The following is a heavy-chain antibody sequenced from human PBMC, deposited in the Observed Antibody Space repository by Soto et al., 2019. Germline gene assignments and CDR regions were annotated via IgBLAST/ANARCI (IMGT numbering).Heavy chain of an antibody. V-gene: IGHV3-23*01. CDR3: AKGFDFWSGPGDY. Sequence: GGSLRLSCAASGFTFSSYAMNWVRQAPGKGLEWVSAISGGGSSTYYAGSVKGRFTISRDNSRNTLYLQISSLRADDTALYYCAKGFDFWSGPGDYWGQGTLVTVSS. CDR1: GFTFSSYA. CDR2: ISGGGSST. J-gene: IGHJ4*02. D-gene: IGHD3-3*01.